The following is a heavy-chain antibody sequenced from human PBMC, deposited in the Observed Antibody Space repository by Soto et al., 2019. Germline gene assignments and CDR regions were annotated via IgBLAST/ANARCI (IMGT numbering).Heavy chain of an antibody. J-gene: IGHJ4*02. D-gene: IGHD3-22*01. CDR2: IQYSGDS. V-gene: IGHV4-31*03. CDR1: GDSVSSNNYY. Sequence: LSLTCTVIGDSVSSNNYYWSWIRQRPGKGLEWIGYIQYSGDSYDNPSLTSRITMSMDVSKNQFSLNLRSVTAADTAIYYCARDVNDSSGSQGFDYWGQGTLVTVSS. CDR3: ARDVNDSSGSQGFDY.